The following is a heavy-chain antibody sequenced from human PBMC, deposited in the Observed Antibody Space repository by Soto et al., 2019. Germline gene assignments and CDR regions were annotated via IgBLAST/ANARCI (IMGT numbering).Heavy chain of an antibody. CDR1: GGSISSSSYY. CDR2: IYYSGST. CDR3: ARLGFWGGYDFDY. J-gene: IGHJ4*02. V-gene: IGHV4-39*07. D-gene: IGHD5-12*01. Sequence: SETLSLTCTVSGGSISSSSYYWGWIRQPPGKGLEWIGSIYYSGSTYYNPSLKSRVTISVDTSKNQFSLKLSFVTAADTAVYYCARLGFWGGYDFDYWGQGTLVTVSS.